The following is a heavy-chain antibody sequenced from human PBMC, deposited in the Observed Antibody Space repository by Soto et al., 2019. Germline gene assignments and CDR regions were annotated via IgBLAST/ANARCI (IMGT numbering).Heavy chain of an antibody. CDR1: GDRFTSYA. J-gene: IGHJ4*02. D-gene: IGHD3-10*01. V-gene: IGHV1-69*18. CDR3: ARDRADRGFDY. Sequence: QVQLEQSGAEVKKPGSSVKVSCKASGDRFTSYAISWVRQAPGQGLEWVGTVLPVLGTTNYAQKLRGRVTITADESTSTAYMELGSLRSGDTAIYYCARDRADRGFDYWGQGTLVTVSS. CDR2: VLPVLGTT.